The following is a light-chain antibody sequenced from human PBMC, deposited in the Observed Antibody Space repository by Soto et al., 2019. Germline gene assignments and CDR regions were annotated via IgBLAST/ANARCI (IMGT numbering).Light chain of an antibody. CDR2: EVI. V-gene: IGLV2-14*01. CDR3: SSYTSSSTVV. Sequence: QSVLTQPASVSGSPGQSITISCTGTSSDVGGYNYVSWYQQRPGKAPKLMIYEVINRPSGVSNRFSGSKSGNTASLTISGLQAEDEADYYCSSYTSSSTVVFGGGTKVTVL. J-gene: IGLJ2*01. CDR1: SSDVGGYNY.